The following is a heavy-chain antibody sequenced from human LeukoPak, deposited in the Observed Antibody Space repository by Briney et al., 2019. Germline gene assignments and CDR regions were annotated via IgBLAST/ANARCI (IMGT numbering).Heavy chain of an antibody. CDR2: IYYSGST. CDR3: ARGEQLGPFDY. Sequence: KASETLSLTCTVSGGSVSSGSYYWSWIRQPPGKGLEWIGYIYYSGSTNYNPSLKSRVTISVDTSKNQFSLKLSSVTAADTAVYYCARGEQLGPFDYWGQGTLVTVSS. V-gene: IGHV4-61*01. J-gene: IGHJ4*02. CDR1: GGSVSSGSYY. D-gene: IGHD6-13*01.